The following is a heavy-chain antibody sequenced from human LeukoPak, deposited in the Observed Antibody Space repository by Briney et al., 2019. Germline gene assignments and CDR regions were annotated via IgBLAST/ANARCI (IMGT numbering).Heavy chain of an antibody. CDR2: ISSSSSTI. V-gene: IGHV3-48*01. Sequence: PGGSLRLSCAASGYTFSSYSMNWVRQAPGKGLEWVSYISSSSSTIYYADSVKGRFTISRDNAKNSLYLQMNSLRAEDTAVYYCARGSGGSCSDFDYWGQGTLVTVSS. J-gene: IGHJ4*02. CDR3: ARGSGGSCSDFDY. D-gene: IGHD2-15*01. CDR1: GYTFSSYS.